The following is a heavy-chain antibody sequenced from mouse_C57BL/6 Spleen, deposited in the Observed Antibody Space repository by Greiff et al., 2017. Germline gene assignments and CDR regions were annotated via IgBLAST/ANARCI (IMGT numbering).Heavy chain of an antibody. CDR1: GYTFTDYY. V-gene: IGHV1-19*01. J-gene: IGHJ2*01. CDR2: INPYNGGT. D-gene: IGHD2-5*01. Sequence: VQLQQSGPVLVKPGASVKMSCKASGYTFTDYYMNWVKQSHGKSLEWIGVINPYNGGTSYNQKFKGKATLTVDKSSSPAYMELNSLTSEDSAVYYCARYYSNYYFDYWGQGTTLTVSS. CDR3: ARYYSNYYFDY.